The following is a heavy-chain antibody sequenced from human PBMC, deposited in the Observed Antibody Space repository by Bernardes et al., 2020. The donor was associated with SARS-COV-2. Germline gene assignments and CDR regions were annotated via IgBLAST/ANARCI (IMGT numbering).Heavy chain of an antibody. CDR1: GFSFKDYA. V-gene: IGHV3-64*02. D-gene: IGHD3-10*01. CDR3: ARKPAGSYPYWYFDL. J-gene: IGHJ2*01. CDR2: IKSDGSIT. Sequence: GGSLRLSCAASGFSFKDYAMYWVRQAPGKGLEYVSTIKSDGSITYYADSVKGRFTISRDNSKDTLYLQMGRLRAEDMAVYYCARKPAGSYPYWYFDLWCRGTLVTVTS.